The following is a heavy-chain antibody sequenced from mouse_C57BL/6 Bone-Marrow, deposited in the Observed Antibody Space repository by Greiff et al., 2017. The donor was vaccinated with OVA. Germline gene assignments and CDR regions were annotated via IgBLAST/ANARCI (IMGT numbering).Heavy chain of an antibody. Sequence: EVQLVESGGDLVKPGGSLKLSCAASGFTFSSYGMSWVRQTPDKRLEWVATISSGGSYTYYPDSVKGRFTISRDNAKNTLYLQMSSLKSEDTAMYYCARHEATVVAKDWAWFAYWGQGTLVTVSA. J-gene: IGHJ3*01. CDR1: GFTFSSYG. V-gene: IGHV5-6*01. CDR2: ISSGGSYT. CDR3: ARHEATVVAKDWAWFAY. D-gene: IGHD1-1*01.